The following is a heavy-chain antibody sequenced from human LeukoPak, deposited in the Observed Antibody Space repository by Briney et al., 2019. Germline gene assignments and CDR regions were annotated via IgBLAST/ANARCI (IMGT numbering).Heavy chain of an antibody. V-gene: IGHV3-11*06. CDR3: ASDRSGTDY. Sequence: GGSLRLSCAASGFIFSDHYMSWIRQAPGKGLEWISYISSSSSYTNYADSVKGRFTISRDNAKNSLYLQMNSLRAEDTAVYYCASDRSGTDYWGQGTLVTVSS. J-gene: IGHJ4*02. CDR1: GFIFSDHY. CDR2: ISSSSSYT. D-gene: IGHD3-16*02.